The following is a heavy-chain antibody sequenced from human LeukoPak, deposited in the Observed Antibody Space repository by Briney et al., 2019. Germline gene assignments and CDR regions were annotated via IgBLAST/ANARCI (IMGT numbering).Heavy chain of an antibody. CDR2: FDPEDGET. CDR1: GYTLTELX. Sequence: SXXVSGYTLTELXMHWXXQAXGXXXXXXXGFDPEDGETIYAQKFQGRVTMTEDTSTDTAYMELSSLRSEDTAVYYCATGLLYYSYGYNGYWGQGTLVTVSS. V-gene: IGHV1-24*01. CDR3: ATGLLYYSYGYNGY. D-gene: IGHD5-18*01. J-gene: IGHJ4*02.